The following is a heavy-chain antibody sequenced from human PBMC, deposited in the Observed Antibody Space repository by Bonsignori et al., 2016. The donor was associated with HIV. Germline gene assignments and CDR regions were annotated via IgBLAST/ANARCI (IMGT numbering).Heavy chain of an antibody. CDR3: AKRLYYYDSSGYYLGGYFDY. D-gene: IGHD3-22*01. Sequence: VRQAPGKGLEWVSTISGSGGSTYYADSVKGRFTISRDNSKNTLYLQMNSLRAEDTAVYYCAKRLYYYDSSGYYLGGYFDYWGQGTLVTVSS. J-gene: IGHJ4*02. CDR2: ISGSGGST. V-gene: IGHV3-23*01.